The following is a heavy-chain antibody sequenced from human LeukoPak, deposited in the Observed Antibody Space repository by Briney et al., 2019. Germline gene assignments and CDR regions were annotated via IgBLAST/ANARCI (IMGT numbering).Heavy chain of an antibody. Sequence: GRSLSLSWVVSGLTFSTYWTHWVRHAPGTGLVWVSRINTVGRDTTYADSVQGRLTIFRDNARNTLFLEMNSLSADDTAVYYCARTAQPEYNWQLGTINYYYYYGMDVWGKGTTVTVSS. CDR2: INTVGRDT. D-gene: IGHD1-1*01. CDR3: ARTAQPEYNWQLGTINYYYYYGMDV. CDR1: GLTFSTYW. V-gene: IGHV3-74*03. J-gene: IGHJ6*04.